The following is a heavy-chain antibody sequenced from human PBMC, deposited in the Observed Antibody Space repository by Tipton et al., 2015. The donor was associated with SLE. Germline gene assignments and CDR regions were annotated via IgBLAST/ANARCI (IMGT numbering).Heavy chain of an antibody. CDR2: IHYSGST. J-gene: IGHJ5*02. CDR3: ARESATVVTPGWFDP. CDR1: GGSISTYY. V-gene: IGHV4-59*01. Sequence: TLSLTCTVSGGSISTYYWSWIRQPPRKGLEWIGYIHYSGSTYYNPSLKSRVTISVDTSNNQFSLRLSSVTAADTAVYYCARESATVVTPGWFDPWGQGTLVTVSS. D-gene: IGHD4-23*01.